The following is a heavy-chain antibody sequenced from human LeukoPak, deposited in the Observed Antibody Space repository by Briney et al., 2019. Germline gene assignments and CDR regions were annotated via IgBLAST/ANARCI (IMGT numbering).Heavy chain of an antibody. CDR1: GFTFSNSA. J-gene: IGHJ4*02. CDR3: ATDPRGYSGL. D-gene: IGHD5-12*01. CDR2: FGVGGSNT. V-gene: IGHV3-23*01. Sequence: PGGSLRLSCAASGFTFSNSAMSWVRQAPGKGLEWVSTFGVGGSNTYYADSVKGRFTISRDNSKNTLYLQMNSLRAEDTAVYYCATDPRGYSGLWGQGTLVTVSS.